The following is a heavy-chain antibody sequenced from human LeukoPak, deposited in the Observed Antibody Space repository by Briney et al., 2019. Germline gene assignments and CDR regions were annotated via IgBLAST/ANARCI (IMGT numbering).Heavy chain of an antibody. V-gene: IGHV1-2*02. J-gene: IGHJ4*02. CDR1: GYTFTGYY. Sequence: ASVKVSCKASGYTFTGYYMHWVRQAPGQGLEWMGWINPNSGGTNYAQKFQGRVTMTRDTFISTAYMELSRLRSDDTAVYYCARGGYDFWSGYSLDYWGQGTLVTVSS. CDR2: INPNSGGT. D-gene: IGHD3-3*01. CDR3: ARGGYDFWSGYSLDY.